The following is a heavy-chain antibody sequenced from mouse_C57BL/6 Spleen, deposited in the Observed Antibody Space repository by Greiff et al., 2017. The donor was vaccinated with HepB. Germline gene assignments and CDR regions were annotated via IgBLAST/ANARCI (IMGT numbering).Heavy chain of an antibody. D-gene: IGHD1-1*01. V-gene: IGHV5-6*01. CDR2: ISSGGSYT. CDR3: ARQGSSYYAMDY. J-gene: IGHJ4*01. CDR1: GFTFSSYG. Sequence: DVHLVESGGDLVKPGGSLKLSCAASGFTFSSYGMSWVRQTPDKRLEWVATISSGGSYTYYPDSVKGRFTISRDNAKNTLYLQMSSLKSEDTAMYYCARQGSSYYAMDYWGQGTSVTVSS.